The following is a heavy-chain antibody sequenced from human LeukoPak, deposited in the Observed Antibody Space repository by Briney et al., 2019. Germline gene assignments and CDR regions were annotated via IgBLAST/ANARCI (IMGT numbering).Heavy chain of an antibody. Sequence: SVKVSCKASGYTFTSYAMHWVRQAPGQRLEWMGWINAGNGNTKYSQKFQGRVTITRDTSASTAYMELSSLRSEDTAVYYRARVYGGIFRHFYYYGMDVWGQGTTVTVSS. CDR3: ARVYGGIFRHFYYYGMDV. J-gene: IGHJ6*02. D-gene: IGHD4-23*01. CDR2: INAGNGNT. V-gene: IGHV1-3*01. CDR1: GYTFTSYA.